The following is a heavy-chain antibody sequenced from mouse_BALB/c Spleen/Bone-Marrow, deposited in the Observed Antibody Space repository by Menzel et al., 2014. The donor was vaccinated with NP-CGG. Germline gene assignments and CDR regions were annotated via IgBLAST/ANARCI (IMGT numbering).Heavy chain of an antibody. J-gene: IGHJ2*01. CDR2: ISSGSSII. Sequence: VKLVESGGGLVQPGGSRKLSCAASGFTFSSFGMHWVRQAPEKGLEWVAYISSGSSIIYYADTVKGRLTISRDDPKNTLFLQMTSLRSEDTAMYYCTRGGNWDDFDYWGQGTTLTVSS. CDR1: GFTFSSFG. V-gene: IGHV5-17*02. CDR3: TRGGNWDDFDY. D-gene: IGHD4-1*01.